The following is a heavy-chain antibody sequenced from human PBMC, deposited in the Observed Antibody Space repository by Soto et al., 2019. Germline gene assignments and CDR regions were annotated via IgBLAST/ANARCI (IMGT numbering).Heavy chain of an antibody. CDR3: ARVHSPLPYCSSTSCYKTIDY. Sequence: ASVKVSCKASGYTFTSYGISWVRQAPGQGLEWMGWISAYNGNTNYAQKLQGRVTVTPDPSTSTAYMELRSLRSDDTAVYYCARVHSPLPYCSSTSCYKTIDYWGQGTLVTVSS. J-gene: IGHJ4*02. D-gene: IGHD2-2*02. CDR1: GYTFTSYG. CDR2: ISAYNGNT. V-gene: IGHV1-18*01.